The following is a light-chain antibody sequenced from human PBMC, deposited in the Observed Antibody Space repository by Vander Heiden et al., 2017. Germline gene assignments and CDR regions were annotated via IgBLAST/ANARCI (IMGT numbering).Light chain of an antibody. CDR1: QRVKNY. J-gene: IGKJ5*01. V-gene: IGKV3-11*01. CDR3: QQRSKGPGIS. Sequence: EIVLTQSPATLSLSPGERATLSCRASQRVKNYLAWYQQKPGQAPRLLIYDTSNRATGIPARFSGSGSGTDFTRTIRSLGPEDFAVYYCQQRSKGPGISFGQGARLEIK. CDR2: DTS.